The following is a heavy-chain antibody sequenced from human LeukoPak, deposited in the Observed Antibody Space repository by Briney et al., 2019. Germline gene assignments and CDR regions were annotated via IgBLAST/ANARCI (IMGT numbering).Heavy chain of an antibody. CDR2: IYYSGST. CDR3: TRAYLPHDYFDY. V-gene: IGHV4-59*01. Sequence: KSSETLSLTCTVSGGSISSYYWSWIRQPPGKGLEWIGYIYYSGSTNYNPSLKSRVTISVDTSKNQFSLKLSSVTAADTAVYYCTRAYLPHDYFDYWGQGTLVTVSS. CDR1: GGSISSYY. D-gene: IGHD2-2*01. J-gene: IGHJ4*02.